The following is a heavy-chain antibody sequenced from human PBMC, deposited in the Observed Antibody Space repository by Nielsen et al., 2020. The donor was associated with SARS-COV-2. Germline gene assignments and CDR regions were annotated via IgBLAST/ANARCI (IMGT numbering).Heavy chain of an antibody. D-gene: IGHD1-1*01. Sequence: GGSLRLSCAASGFTFTTSLMTWVRQAPGKGLEWVSSIIIGSDSTYYADSVRGRFTISRDISKSTLYLQMDSLRAEDTAIYYCATDLPGTTAYAYWGRGTLGTVSS. CDR2: IIIGSDST. J-gene: IGHJ4*02. V-gene: IGHV3-23*01. CDR1: GFTFTTSL. CDR3: ATDLPGTTAYAY.